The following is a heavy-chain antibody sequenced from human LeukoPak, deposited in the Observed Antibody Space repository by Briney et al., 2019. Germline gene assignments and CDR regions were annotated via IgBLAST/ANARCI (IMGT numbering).Heavy chain of an antibody. Sequence: GGSLRLSCAASRFTFDEYGMSWVRQTAGKGLECVSGINWNGRSIGYADTVKGRFTISRDNAKKSLYLQMNSLRAEDTAVYYCAELGITMIGGVWGKGTTVTISS. J-gene: IGHJ6*04. V-gene: IGHV3-20*04. D-gene: IGHD3-10*02. CDR2: INWNGRSI. CDR3: AELGITMIGGV. CDR1: RFTFDEYG.